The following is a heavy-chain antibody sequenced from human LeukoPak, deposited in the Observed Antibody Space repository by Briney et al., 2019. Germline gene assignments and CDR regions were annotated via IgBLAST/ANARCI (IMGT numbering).Heavy chain of an antibody. Sequence: PGGSLRLSCAASGFTFSSYGMHWVRQAPGKGLEWVAVISYDGSNKYYADSVKGRFTISRDNSKNTPYLQMNSLRAEDTAVYYCAKDEPEGALDYWGQGTLVTVSS. J-gene: IGHJ4*02. D-gene: IGHD3-16*01. CDR2: ISYDGSNK. CDR3: AKDEPEGALDY. V-gene: IGHV3-30*18. CDR1: GFTFSSYG.